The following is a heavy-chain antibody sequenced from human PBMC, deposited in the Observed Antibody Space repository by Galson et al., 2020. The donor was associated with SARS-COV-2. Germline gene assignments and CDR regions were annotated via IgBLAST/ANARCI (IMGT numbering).Heavy chain of an antibody. CDR2: IWYDGSNK. CDR3: AKDACSSTSCNWFDP. Sequence: GGSLRLSCAASGFTFSSYGMHWVRQAPGKGLEWVAVIWYDGSNKYYADSVKGRFTISRDNSKNTLYLQMNSLRAEDTAVYYCAKDACSSTSCNWFDPWGQGTLVTVSS. CDR1: GFTFSSYG. J-gene: IGHJ5*02. D-gene: IGHD2-2*01. V-gene: IGHV3-33*06.